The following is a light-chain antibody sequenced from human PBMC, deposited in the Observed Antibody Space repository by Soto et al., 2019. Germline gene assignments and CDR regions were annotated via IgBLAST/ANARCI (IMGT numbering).Light chain of an antibody. CDR3: QQYNNWPLT. CDR1: QSVSSN. Sequence: EIVMTQSPATLSVSPGERATLSGRASQSVSSNLAWYQQKPGQATRLLISGASTRATGIPARFSGSGSGTEFTLTISSLQSEDFAVYYCQQYNNWPLTFGQGTRLEI. J-gene: IGKJ5*01. V-gene: IGKV3-15*01. CDR2: GAS.